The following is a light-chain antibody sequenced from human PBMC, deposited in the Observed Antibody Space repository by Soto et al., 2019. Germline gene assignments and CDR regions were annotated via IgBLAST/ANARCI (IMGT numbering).Light chain of an antibody. CDR2: EVN. Sequence: QSALTQPAAVSGCPGQSITISCGGTSSDVGAYIYVSWYQQFPGKAPKLIIYEVNNRPSGVSDRFSGSKSDTTAYLTISGLQAEDEADYYRSSYSDSDTKVFGTGTKVTVL. CDR3: SSYSDSDTKV. J-gene: IGLJ1*01. CDR1: SSDVGAYIY. V-gene: IGLV2-14*03.